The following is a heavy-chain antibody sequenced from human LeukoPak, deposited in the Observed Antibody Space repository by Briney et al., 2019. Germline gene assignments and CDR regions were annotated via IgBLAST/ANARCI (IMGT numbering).Heavy chain of an antibody. D-gene: IGHD5-12*01. J-gene: IGHJ6*03. V-gene: IGHV4-34*01. CDR3: ARASSGYSGYGPGSYHYYMDV. Sequence: SETLSLTCAVYGGSFSGYYWSWIRQPPGKGLEWIGEINHSGSTNYNPSLKSRVTISVDTSKNQFSLKLSSVTAADAAVYYCARASSGYSGYGPGSYHYYMDVWGKGTTVTVSS. CDR2: INHSGST. CDR1: GGSFSGYY.